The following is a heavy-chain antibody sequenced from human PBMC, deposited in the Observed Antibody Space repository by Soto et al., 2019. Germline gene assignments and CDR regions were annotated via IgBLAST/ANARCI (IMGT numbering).Heavy chain of an antibody. CDR3: AKVKVVVVVAAPEADAFDI. Sequence: GGSLRLSCAASGFTFSSYAMSWVRQAPGKGLEWVSAISGSGGSTYYADSVKGRFTISRDNSKNTLYLQMNSLRAEDTAVYYCAKVKVVVVVAAPEADAFDIWGQGTMVTVSS. CDR1: GFTFSSYA. J-gene: IGHJ3*02. D-gene: IGHD2-15*01. CDR2: ISGSGGST. V-gene: IGHV3-23*01.